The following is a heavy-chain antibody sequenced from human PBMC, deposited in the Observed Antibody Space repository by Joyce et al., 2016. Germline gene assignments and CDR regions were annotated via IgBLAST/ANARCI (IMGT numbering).Heavy chain of an antibody. Sequence: QMQLVQSGAEVKKPGSSVKVSCRAFGGTRSGYAISWVRQAPGQGLEWMGGITPIFATAKYAQKFQTRLTMTADKSTNTAYRELSSLRSEDTAIYYCVRVRQSGNINDYWGQGTQVTVSS. CDR3: VRVRQSGNINDY. CDR2: ITPIFATA. J-gene: IGHJ4*02. V-gene: IGHV1-69*06. CDR1: GGTRSGYA.